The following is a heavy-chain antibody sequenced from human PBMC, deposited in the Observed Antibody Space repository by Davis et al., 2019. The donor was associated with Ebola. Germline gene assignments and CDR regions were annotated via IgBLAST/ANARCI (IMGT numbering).Heavy chain of an antibody. V-gene: IGHV4-34*01. D-gene: IGHD2-15*01. CDR2: INHSGST. Sequence: LSCAVYGGSVSWEYWSWIRQPPGKGLGGIGEINHSGSTNYNPSLKSRLTISVDTSKNQFSLKLTPVTAADTAVYYCARSCSVSCSSFDSWGQGTPVTVSS. CDR3: ARSCSVSCSSFDS. CDR1: GGSVSWEY. J-gene: IGHJ4*02.